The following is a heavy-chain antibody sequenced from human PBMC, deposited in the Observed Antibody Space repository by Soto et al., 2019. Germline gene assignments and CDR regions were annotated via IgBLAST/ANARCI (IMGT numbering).Heavy chain of an antibody. V-gene: IGHV3-23*01. J-gene: IGHJ4*02. D-gene: IGHD6-19*01. CDR2: ISGSGGST. CDR3: AKDFRLVGSGWYFYFDY. CDR1: GFTFSSYA. Sequence: EVQLLESGGGLVQPGGSLRLSCAASGFTFSSYAMSWVRQAPGKGLEWVSAISGSGGSTYYADSVKGRFTISRDNSKNTLYLQMNSLRAEDTAVYYCAKDFRLVGSGWYFYFDYWGQGTLVTVSS.